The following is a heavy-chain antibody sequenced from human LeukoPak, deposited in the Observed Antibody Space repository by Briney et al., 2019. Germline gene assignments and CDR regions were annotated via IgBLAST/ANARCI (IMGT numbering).Heavy chain of an antibody. CDR3: ARQYSYGSRAFDY. Sequence: PGGSLRLSCAASGFTFSSHSMNWVRQTPGKGLEWVSYISSGSSARYYADSVKGRFTISRDDARNSLYLQMNSLRAEDTAVYYCARQYSYGSRAFDYWGQGTLVTVSS. D-gene: IGHD5-18*01. CDR2: ISSGSSAR. CDR1: GFTFSSHS. J-gene: IGHJ4*02. V-gene: IGHV3-48*01.